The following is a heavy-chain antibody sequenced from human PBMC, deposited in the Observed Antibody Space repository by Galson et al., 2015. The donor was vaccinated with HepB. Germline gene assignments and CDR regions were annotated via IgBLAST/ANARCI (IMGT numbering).Heavy chain of an antibody. CDR3: VKEQYTPGNYYGERWFDF. CDR2: ISSTGGTT. Sequence: SLRLSCAASGFTFGNYDMHWVRQAPGKGLEWVSSISSTGGTTDLADSVKGRFTVSRDNSKNTFYLQMKSLRADDTAVYYCVKEQYTPGNYYGERWFDFWGQGTLVTVTS. V-gene: IGHV3-23*01. D-gene: IGHD3-10*01. CDR1: GFTFGNYD. J-gene: IGHJ5*01.